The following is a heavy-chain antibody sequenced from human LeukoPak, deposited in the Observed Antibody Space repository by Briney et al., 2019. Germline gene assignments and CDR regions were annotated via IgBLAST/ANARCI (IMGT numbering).Heavy chain of an antibody. CDR1: GGTFSSYA. CDR2: IIPIFGTA. J-gene: IGHJ4*02. D-gene: IGHD3-22*01. CDR3: ASHSSGYYYYHY. V-gene: IGHV1-69*01. Sequence: SVKVSCKASGGTFSSYAISWVRQAPGQGLEWMGGIIPIFGTANYAQKFQGRVTITADESTSTDYMELSSLRSEDTAVYYCASHSSGYYYYHYWGQGTLVTVSS.